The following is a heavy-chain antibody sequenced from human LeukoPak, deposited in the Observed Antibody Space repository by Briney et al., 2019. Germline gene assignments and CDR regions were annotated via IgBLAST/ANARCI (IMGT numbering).Heavy chain of an antibody. D-gene: IGHD1-1*01. CDR3: TRSTGWYNYFDY. Sequence: PGGSLRLSCAASGFTFDNFAMHWVRQAPGKGLEWVSGISWNSGSIDYADSVKGRFTISRDNAKNSLYLQMNSLRPEDAASYYCTRSTGWYNYFDYWGQGTLVTVSS. V-gene: IGHV3-9*01. J-gene: IGHJ4*02. CDR1: GFTFDNFA. CDR2: ISWNSGSI.